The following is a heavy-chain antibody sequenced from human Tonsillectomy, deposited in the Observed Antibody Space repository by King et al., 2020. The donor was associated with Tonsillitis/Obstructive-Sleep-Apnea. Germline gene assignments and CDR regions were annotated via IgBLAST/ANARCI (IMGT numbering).Heavy chain of an antibody. CDR2: FSSSSSYI. D-gene: IGHD3-9*01. V-gene: IGHV3-21*01. CDR3: ARDLDDILTGYGYYYYYMDV. J-gene: IGHJ6*03. Sequence: VQLVESGGGLVQPGGSLRLSCDASGFTVSSYSINWVRQAPGNGLEWVSSFSSSSSYIYYADSVKGRFTISREHAKNSLYLQMNSLIAEDTAVNYCARDLDDILTGYGYYYYYMDVWGKGTTVTVSS. CDR1: GFTVSSYS.